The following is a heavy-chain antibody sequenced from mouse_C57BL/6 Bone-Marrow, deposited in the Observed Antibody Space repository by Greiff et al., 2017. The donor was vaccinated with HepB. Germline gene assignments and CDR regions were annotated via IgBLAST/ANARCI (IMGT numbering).Heavy chain of an antibody. CDR2: IYPRDGST. J-gene: IGHJ4*01. Sequence: VQRVESGPELVKPGASVKLSCKASGYTFTSYDINWVKQRPGQGLEWIGWIYPRDGSTKYNEKFKGKATLTVDTSSSTAYMELHSLTSEDSAVYFCARKAYYSNYGYYAMDYWGQGTSVTVSS. CDR3: ARKAYYSNYGYYAMDY. CDR1: GYTFTSYD. D-gene: IGHD2-5*01. V-gene: IGHV1-85*01.